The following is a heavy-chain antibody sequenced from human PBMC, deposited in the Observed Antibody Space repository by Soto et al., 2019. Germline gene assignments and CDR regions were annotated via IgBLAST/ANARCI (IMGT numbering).Heavy chain of an antibody. D-gene: IGHD4-17*01. CDR2: IYPVDSDT. V-gene: IGHV5-51*01. Sequence: GESLKISCKGSGDSFNSNWIAWVRQRPGRGLEWMGIIYPVDSDTRYSPSFQGQVTISVDRSVNSAFLQWRSLKASDTATYYCAKRSAVTTFYFSGMDDWGQGTTVTVSS. CDR1: GDSFNSNW. J-gene: IGHJ6*02. CDR3: AKRSAVTTFYFSGMDD.